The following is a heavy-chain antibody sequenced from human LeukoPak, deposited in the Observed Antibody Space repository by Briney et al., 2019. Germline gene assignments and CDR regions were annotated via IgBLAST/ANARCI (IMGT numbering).Heavy chain of an antibody. CDR1: GYSFTTYW. D-gene: IGHD1-26*01. J-gene: IGHJ4*02. CDR2: IYPDDSDA. Sequence: GESLKISCKGSGYSFTTYWIGWVRQMPGKGLEWMGIIYPDDSDATYSPSFQGQVTISADKSISTAYLQWSSLKASDTAMYYCARRSGSYSRGFDYWGQGTLVTVSS. V-gene: IGHV5-51*01. CDR3: ARRSGSYSRGFDY.